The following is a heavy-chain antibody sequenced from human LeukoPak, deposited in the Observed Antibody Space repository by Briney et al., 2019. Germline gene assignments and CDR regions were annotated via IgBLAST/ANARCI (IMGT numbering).Heavy chain of an antibody. CDR1: GGTFSSYA. J-gene: IGHJ4*02. D-gene: IGHD1-26*01. Sequence: SVKVSCKASGGTFSSYAISWVRQAPGQGLEWMGRIIPILGIANYAQKFQGRVTITADKSTSTAYMELSSLRSEDTAVYYCARGGGSYYSPSDYWGQGTLVTVSS. CDR2: IIPILGIA. CDR3: ARGGGSYYSPSDY. V-gene: IGHV1-69*04.